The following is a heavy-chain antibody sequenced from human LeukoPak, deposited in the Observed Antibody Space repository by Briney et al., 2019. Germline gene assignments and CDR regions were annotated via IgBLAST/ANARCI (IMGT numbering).Heavy chain of an antibody. D-gene: IGHD3-10*01. CDR2: IYSGGST. Sequence: GGSLRLSCAASGFTVSSNYMSWVRQAPGKGLEWVSVIYSGGSTYYADYVKGRFTISRDNSKNTLYLQMNSLRAEDTAVYYCARILWFGEFVNWFDPWGQGTLVTVSS. V-gene: IGHV3-66*01. CDR1: GFTVSSNY. CDR3: ARILWFGEFVNWFDP. J-gene: IGHJ5*02.